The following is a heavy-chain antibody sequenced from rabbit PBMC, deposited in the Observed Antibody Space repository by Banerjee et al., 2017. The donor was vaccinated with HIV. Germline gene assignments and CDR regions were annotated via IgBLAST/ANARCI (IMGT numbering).Heavy chain of an antibody. V-gene: IGHV1S40*01. D-gene: IGHD2-1*01. J-gene: IGHJ4*01. CDR3: ARDYDDYVGYNWIPYFFKL. CDR1: GFSFSSSYY. CDR2: ITGGGGGT. Sequence: VESGGGLVKPGASLTLTCTASGFSFSSSYYMCWVRQAPGRGLEWIACITGGGGGTYYASWAKGRFTISKTSSTTVTLQMTSLTAADTATYFCARDYDDYVGYNWIPYFFKLWGPGTLVTVS.